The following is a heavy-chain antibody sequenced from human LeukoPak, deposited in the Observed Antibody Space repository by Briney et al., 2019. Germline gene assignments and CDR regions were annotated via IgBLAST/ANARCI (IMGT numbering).Heavy chain of an antibody. Sequence: GGSLRLSCVISGFTFSSYWMSWVRQPPGRGLEWVASIKQDGSQKYYVDSVKGRFTISRDNAKNSLYLQMNSLRAEDTAVYYCARLFRDVTTFDYWGQGTLVTVSS. D-gene: IGHD1-1*01. V-gene: IGHV3-7*01. CDR1: GFTFSSYW. CDR3: ARLFRDVTTFDY. J-gene: IGHJ4*02. CDR2: IKQDGSQK.